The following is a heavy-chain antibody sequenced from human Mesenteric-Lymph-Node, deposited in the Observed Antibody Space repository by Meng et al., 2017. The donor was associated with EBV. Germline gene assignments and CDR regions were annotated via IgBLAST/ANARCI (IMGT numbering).Heavy chain of an antibody. Sequence: HLQLQESGTGLVKPSQPLSLTCAVSGDSISSGGYSWSWIRQPPGKGLEWIGYIYHRGSTYYNPSLKSRVTISVDRSKNQFSLKLSSVTAADTAVYYCARLDRWELLRGLVYWGQGTLVTVSS. CDR2: IYHRGST. J-gene: IGHJ4*02. D-gene: IGHD1-26*01. CDR3: ARLDRWELLRGLVY. V-gene: IGHV4-30-2*02. CDR1: GDSISSGGYS.